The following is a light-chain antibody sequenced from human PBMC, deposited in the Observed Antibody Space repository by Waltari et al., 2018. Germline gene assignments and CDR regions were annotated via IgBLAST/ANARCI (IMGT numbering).Light chain of an antibody. CDR2: EAS. CDR1: QSVSSY. CDR3: QQRSNWRGT. V-gene: IGKV3-11*01. Sequence: EIVLTQSPATLSLSPGERATLSCRASQSVSSYLAWYQQKPGQAPRLLFYEASNRATGIPARFSGSGSGTDFTLTISSLEPEDFAVYYCQQRSNWRGTFGQGTKVEIK. J-gene: IGKJ1*01.